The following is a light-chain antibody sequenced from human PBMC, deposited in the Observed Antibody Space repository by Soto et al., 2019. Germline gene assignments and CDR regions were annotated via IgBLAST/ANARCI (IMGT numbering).Light chain of an antibody. J-gene: IGKJ4*01. CDR1: KSVSSN. CDR2: GAS. CDR3: QQYNSWPLT. Sequence: EIVMTQSPATLSVSPGEKAPSSSRASKSVSSNLAWYQQKPGQAPRLLFYGASTRATGIPAGFSGSGSGTEFTLTISSLQSEDFAVYYCQQYNSWPLTFGGGTKVEIK. V-gene: IGKV3-15*01.